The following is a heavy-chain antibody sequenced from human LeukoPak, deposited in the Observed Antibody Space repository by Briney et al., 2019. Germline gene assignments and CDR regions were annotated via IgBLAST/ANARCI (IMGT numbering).Heavy chain of an antibody. CDR1: GFTFDDYA. CDR3: ARETPTSSSSFDY. D-gene: IGHD6-6*01. J-gene: IGHJ4*02. CDR2: ISWNSGSI. V-gene: IGHV3-9*01. Sequence: GGSLRLSCAASGFTFDDYAMHWVRQAPGKGLEWVSGISWNSGSIGYADSVKGRFTISRDNAKNSLYLQMNSLRAEDTALYYCARETPTSSSSFDYWGQGTLVTVSS.